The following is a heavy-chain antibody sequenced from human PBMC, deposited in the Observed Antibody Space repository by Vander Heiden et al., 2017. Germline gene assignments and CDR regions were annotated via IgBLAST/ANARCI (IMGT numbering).Heavy chain of an antibody. J-gene: IGHJ3*02. Sequence: QVQLVESGGGLVKPGGSLRLSCAPPGFTFSDYYLRCIPQAPGKGLEWVSYISSSGSTIYYADSVKGRFTISRDNAKNSLYLQMNSLRAEDTAVYYCASPLVGATFHDAFDIGGQGTMVTVSS. D-gene: IGHD1-26*01. CDR3: ASPLVGATFHDAFDI. CDR2: ISSSGSTI. V-gene: IGHV3-11*01. CDR1: GFTFSDYY.